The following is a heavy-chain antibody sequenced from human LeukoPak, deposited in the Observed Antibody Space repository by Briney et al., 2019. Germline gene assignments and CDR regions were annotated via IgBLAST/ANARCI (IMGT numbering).Heavy chain of an antibody. CDR2: ITSSSYI. Sequence: GGSLRLSCAASGFTFSDYSINWVRQAPGKGLEWVSSITSSSYIYYAVSVKGRFTISRDNAKNSLYLQMNSLRAEDTAVYYCARDPNCGGDCYPPYYFDYWGQGTLVTVSS. V-gene: IGHV3-21*01. CDR1: GFTFSDYS. J-gene: IGHJ4*02. D-gene: IGHD2-21*02. CDR3: ARDPNCGGDCYPPYYFDY.